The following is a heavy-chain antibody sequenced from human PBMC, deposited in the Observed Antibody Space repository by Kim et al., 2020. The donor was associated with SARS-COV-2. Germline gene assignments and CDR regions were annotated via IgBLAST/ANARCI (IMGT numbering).Heavy chain of an antibody. Sequence: GASLKISCKGSGYSFTSYWIGWVRQMPGKGLEWMGIIYPGDSDTRYSPSFQGQVTISADKSISTAYLQWSSLKASDTAMYYCARHSTTGTLQQGPYYYYGMDVWGQGTTVTVSS. D-gene: IGHD1-1*01. V-gene: IGHV5-51*01. J-gene: IGHJ6*02. CDR3: ARHSTTGTLQQGPYYYYGMDV. CDR1: GYSFTSYW. CDR2: IYPGDSDT.